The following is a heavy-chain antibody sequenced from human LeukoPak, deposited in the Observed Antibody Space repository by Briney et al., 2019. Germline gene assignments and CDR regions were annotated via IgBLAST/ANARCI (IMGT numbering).Heavy chain of an antibody. V-gene: IGHV3-30*04. CDR1: GFTFSSYA. Sequence: PGGSLTLSCAASGFTFSSYAMHWVRQAPGKGLEWVAVISYDGSNKYYADSVKGRFTISRDNSKNTLYLQMNSLRAEDTAVYYCAREFEYSSGWLGRWFDPWGQGTLVTVSA. CDR3: AREFEYSSGWLGRWFDP. CDR2: ISYDGSNK. J-gene: IGHJ5*02. D-gene: IGHD6-19*01.